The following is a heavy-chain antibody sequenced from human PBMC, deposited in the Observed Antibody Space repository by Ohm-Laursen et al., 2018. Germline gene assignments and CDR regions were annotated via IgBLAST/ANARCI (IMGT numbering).Heavy chain of an antibody. V-gene: IGHV1-8*01. J-gene: IGHJ4*02. CDR3: AKDEGTSSSPGY. CDR1: GYTFTSYD. CDR2: MNPNSGNT. Sequence: SVKVSCKASGYTFTSYDINWVRQATGQGLEWMGWMNPNSGNTGYAQKFQGRVTMTRNTSISTAYMELSSLRSDDTAVYYCAKDEGTSSSPGYWGQGTLVTVSS. D-gene: IGHD6-6*01.